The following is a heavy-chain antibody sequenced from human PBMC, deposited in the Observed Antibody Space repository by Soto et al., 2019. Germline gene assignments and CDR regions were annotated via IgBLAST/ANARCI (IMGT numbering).Heavy chain of an antibody. CDR1: GYTFTGNY. Sequence: GASVKVSCKASGYTFTGNYMQWVRQAPGQGLEWMGWINPNSGGTNHAQKFQGWVTMTRDTSISTAYMELSRLRSDDTAVYYCARESVSRNFDPWGQGTLVTVSS. V-gene: IGHV1-2*04. CDR2: INPNSGGT. J-gene: IGHJ5*02. CDR3: ARESVSRNFDP.